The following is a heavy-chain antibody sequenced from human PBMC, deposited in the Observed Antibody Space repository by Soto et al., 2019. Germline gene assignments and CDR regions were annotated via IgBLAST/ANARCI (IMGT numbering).Heavy chain of an antibody. D-gene: IGHD2-2*01. CDR3: ARLGGYCSTSCYGYYGMDV. Sequence: SETLSLTCTVSGDSIRSATHSWGWIRQTPGKGLEWIGTFYYSGRTFYNRALESRVTISVDTSKNQFSLKVSSLTAADTAVYYCARLGGYCSTSCYGYYGMDVWGQGTTVT. V-gene: IGHV4-39*01. CDR2: FYYSGRT. CDR1: GDSIRSATHS. J-gene: IGHJ6*02.